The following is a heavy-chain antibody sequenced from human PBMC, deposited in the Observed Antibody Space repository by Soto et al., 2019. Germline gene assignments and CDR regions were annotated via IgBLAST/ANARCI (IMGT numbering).Heavy chain of an antibody. J-gene: IGHJ4*02. CDR3: ARAWGRVFDY. CDR1: GGSISSYY. D-gene: IGHD3-16*01. V-gene: IGHV4-59*01. Sequence: QVQLQESGPGLVKPSETLTLCCTVSGGSISSYYWSWIRQPPGKGLEWIGYIYYSGSTNYNPSLKSRVAISVDTSKNQFSMKLSSVTAADTAVYYCARAWGRVFDYWGQGTLVTVSS. CDR2: IYYSGST.